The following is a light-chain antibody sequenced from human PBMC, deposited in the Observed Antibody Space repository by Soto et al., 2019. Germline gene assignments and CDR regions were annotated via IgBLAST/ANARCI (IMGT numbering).Light chain of an antibody. V-gene: IGKV3-11*01. J-gene: IGKJ4*01. CDR1: QSVSSY. CDR2: DAS. Sequence: EIGFTQSPATLSLSTGERATLSCRASQSVSSYLAWYQQKPGQAPRLLIYDASNRATGIPARFSGSGSGTDFTLTISSLEPEDFAVYYCQQRSNWPLTFGGGTKVAIK. CDR3: QQRSNWPLT.